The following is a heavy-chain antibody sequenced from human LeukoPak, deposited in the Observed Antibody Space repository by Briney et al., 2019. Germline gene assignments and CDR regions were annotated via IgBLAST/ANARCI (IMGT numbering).Heavy chain of an antibody. CDR3: ARLPPGGLGFDY. CDR1: GGSISSSSYY. D-gene: IGHD3-16*01. CDR2: IYYSGST. Sequence: KPSETLSLTCTVSGGSISSSSYYWGWIRQPPGKGLEWIGSIYYSGSTYYNPSLKSRVTISVDTSKNQFSLKLSSVTAADTAVYYCARLPPGGLGFDYWGQGTLVTVSS. V-gene: IGHV4-39*01. J-gene: IGHJ4*02.